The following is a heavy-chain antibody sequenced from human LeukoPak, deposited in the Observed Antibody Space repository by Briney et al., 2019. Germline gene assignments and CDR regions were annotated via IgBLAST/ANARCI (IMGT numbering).Heavy chain of an antibody. D-gene: IGHD4-17*01. CDR2: XIXIFGTA. V-gene: IGHV1-69*01. Sequence: XVRXAPXXXXEXXGXXIXIFGTANYAQKFQGRVTITGDESTSTAYMELSSLRSEDTAVYYCARDHWTTVTYDYYYYGMDVWGQGTTVTVSS. J-gene: IGHJ6*02. CDR3: ARDHWTTVTYDYYYYGMDV.